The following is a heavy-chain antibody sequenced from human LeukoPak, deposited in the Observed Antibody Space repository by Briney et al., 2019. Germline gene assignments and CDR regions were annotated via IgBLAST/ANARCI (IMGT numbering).Heavy chain of an antibody. CDR1: GGSFSGYY. CDR2: INHSGST. D-gene: IGHD2-15*01. J-gene: IGHJ5*02. CDR3: ARALYCSGGSCYSSWFDP. V-gene: IGHV4-34*01. Sequence: PSETLSLTCAVYGGSFSGYYWSWIRQPPGKGLEWIGEINHSGSTNYNPSLKSRVTISVDTSKNQFSLKLSSVTAADTAVYYCARALYCSGGSCYSSWFDPWGQGTLVTVSS.